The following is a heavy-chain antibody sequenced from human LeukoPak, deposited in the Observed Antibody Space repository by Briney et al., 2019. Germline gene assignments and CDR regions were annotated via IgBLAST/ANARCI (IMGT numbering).Heavy chain of an antibody. D-gene: IGHD6-13*01. J-gene: IGHJ6*02. CDR3: ARDPAGTLRSYYYYGMDV. CDR2: ISSSGSTI. CDR1: GFTVSSNY. V-gene: IGHV3-11*01. Sequence: GGSLRLSCAASGFTVSSNYMSWIRQAPGKGLEWVSYISSSGSTIYYADSVKGRFTISRDNAKNSLYLQMNSLRAEDTAVYYCARDPAGTLRSYYYYGMDVWGQGTTVTVSS.